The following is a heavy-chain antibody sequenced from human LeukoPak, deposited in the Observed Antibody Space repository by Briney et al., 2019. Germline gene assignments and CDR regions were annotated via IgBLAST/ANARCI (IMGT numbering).Heavy chain of an antibody. CDR1: GFSLSSHW. J-gene: IGHJ4*02. CDR2: ISGSGGST. CDR3: AKSVGGTGDPVDY. V-gene: IGHV3-23*01. D-gene: IGHD6-19*01. Sequence: GGSLRLSCAASGFSLSSHWMSWVRQAPGKGLEWVSAISGSGGSTYYADSVKGRFTISRDNSKNTLYLQMNSLRAEDTAVYYCAKSVGGTGDPVDYWGQGTLVIVSA.